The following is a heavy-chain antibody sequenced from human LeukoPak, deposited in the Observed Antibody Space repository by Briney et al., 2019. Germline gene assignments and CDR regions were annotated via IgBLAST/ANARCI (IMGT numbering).Heavy chain of an antibody. V-gene: IGHV4-31*03. Sequence: SETLSLTYTVSGGSISSGGYYWSWIRQHPGKGLEWIGYIYYSGSTYYNPSLKSRVTISVDTSKNQFSLKLSSVTAADTAVYYCARVVINWFDPWGQGTLVTVSS. CDR3: ARVVINWFDP. J-gene: IGHJ5*02. CDR2: IYYSGST. CDR1: GGSISSGGYY. D-gene: IGHD2/OR15-2a*01.